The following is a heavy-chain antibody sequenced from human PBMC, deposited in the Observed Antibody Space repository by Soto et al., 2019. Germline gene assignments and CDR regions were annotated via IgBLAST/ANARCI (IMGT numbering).Heavy chain of an antibody. V-gene: IGHV6-1*01. Sequence: PSQTLSLTCVISGDSVSSNSAGWNWIRQSPSRGLEWLGRTYYKSKWNNDYALSVKSRITINPDTSKNQFSLHPYSATPEDTAVYYCTGITWFRGMDVWGQGTQVTVSS. CDR3: TGITWFRGMDV. J-gene: IGHJ6*02. D-gene: IGHD3-10*01. CDR2: TYYKSKWNN. CDR1: GDSVSSNSAG.